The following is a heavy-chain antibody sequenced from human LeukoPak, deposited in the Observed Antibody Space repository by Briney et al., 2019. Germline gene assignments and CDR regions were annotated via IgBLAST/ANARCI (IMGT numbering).Heavy chain of an antibody. CDR2: IYSAGST. D-gene: IGHD3-3*02. J-gene: IGHJ6*03. Sequence: PGGSLRLSCAASGFTVGNNYMSWVRQAPGKGLEWVSLIYSAGSTYYADSVRGRFTISRDSSKNTLFLQLNSLRAEDTAVYYCAAFSHKGVWGKGTTVTVS. CDR3: AAFSHKGV. CDR1: GFTVGNNY. V-gene: IGHV3-66*01.